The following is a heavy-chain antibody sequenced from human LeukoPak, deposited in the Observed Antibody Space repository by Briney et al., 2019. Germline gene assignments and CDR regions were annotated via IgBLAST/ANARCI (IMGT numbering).Heavy chain of an antibody. V-gene: IGHV3-11*01. CDR3: ARAKIYYYGSGSYTGGLAFDI. CDR1: GFTFNNYY. D-gene: IGHD3-10*01. Sequence: GGSLRLSCAASGFTFNNYYMSWIRQAPGEGLEWISYISSSGSTIYYADSVKGRFTISRDNAKNSLYLQMNSLRAEDTAVYYCARAKIYYYGSGSYTGGLAFDIWGQGTMVTVSS. CDR2: ISSSGSTI. J-gene: IGHJ3*02.